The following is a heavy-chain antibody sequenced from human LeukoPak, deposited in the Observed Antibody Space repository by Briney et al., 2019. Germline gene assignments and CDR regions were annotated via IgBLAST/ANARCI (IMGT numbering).Heavy chain of an antibody. V-gene: IGHV1-2*06. J-gene: IGHJ4*02. CDR2: INPNSGGT. D-gene: IGHD3-10*01. CDR3: ATFNYGSGSSLTY. CDR1: GYTFTGYY. Sequence: PRASVKVSCKASGYTFTGYYMHWVRQAPGQGLEWMGRINPNSGGTNYAQKFQVRVTMTRDTSISTAYMELSRLRSDDTAVYYCATFNYGSGSSLTYWGQGTLVTVCS.